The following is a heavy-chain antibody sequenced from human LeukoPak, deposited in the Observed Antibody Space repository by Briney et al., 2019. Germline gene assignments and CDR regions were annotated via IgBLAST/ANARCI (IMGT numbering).Heavy chain of an antibody. CDR1: GFTFSSYS. J-gene: IGHJ4*02. CDR2: ISTNGDTV. D-gene: IGHD3-3*02. CDR3: ARDSPFLEWLLPDY. V-gene: IGHV3-48*01. Sequence: SGGSLRLSCAASGFTFSSYSMNWVRQAPGKGLEYISHISTNGDTVSYANSVKGRFTISRDNAKNSLYLQMNSLRAEDTAVYYCARDSPFLEWLLPDYWGQGTLVTVSS.